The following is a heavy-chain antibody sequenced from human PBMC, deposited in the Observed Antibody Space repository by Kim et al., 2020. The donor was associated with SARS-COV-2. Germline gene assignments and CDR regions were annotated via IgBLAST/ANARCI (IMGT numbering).Heavy chain of an antibody. J-gene: IGHJ4*02. D-gene: IGHD5-12*01. Sequence: GGSLRLSCAASGFTFSSYAMHWVRQAPGKGLEWVAVISYDGSNKYYADSVKGRFTISRDNSKNTLYLQMNSLRAEDTAVYYCATGRVLVATNLTDYWGQGTLVTVSS. CDR2: ISYDGSNK. V-gene: IGHV3-30*04. CDR1: GFTFSSYA. CDR3: ATGRVLVATNLTDY.